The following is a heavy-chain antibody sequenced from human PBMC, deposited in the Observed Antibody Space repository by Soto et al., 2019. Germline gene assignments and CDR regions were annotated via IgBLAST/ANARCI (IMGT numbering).Heavy chain of an antibody. V-gene: IGHV1-69*01. CDR1: GGTFSSYA. CDR2: IIPIFGTA. D-gene: IGHD1-26*01. CDR3: ARRGHSGSFYFDY. Sequence: QVQLVQSGAEVKKPGSSVKVSCKASGGTFSSYAISWVRQAPGQGLEWMGGIIPIFGTANYAQKFQGRVTITADESTSPAYMELSSLRSEDTGVYYCARRGHSGSFYFDYWGQGTLVTVSS. J-gene: IGHJ4*02.